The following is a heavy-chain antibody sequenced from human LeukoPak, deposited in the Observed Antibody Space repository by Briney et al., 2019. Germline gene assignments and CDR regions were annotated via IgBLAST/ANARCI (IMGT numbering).Heavy chain of an antibody. CDR1: GGSISSYY. Sequence: PSETLSLTCTVSGGSISSYYWSWIRQPPGKGLEWIAYISDIGSINYNPSLKSRVTISVDTPKNQFSLKLSSVTAADTAVYYCARHVPYYDFWSGQNLYYYYGMDVWGQGTTVTVSS. V-gene: IGHV4-59*08. D-gene: IGHD3-3*01. CDR2: ISDIGSI. J-gene: IGHJ6*02. CDR3: ARHVPYYDFWSGQNLYYYYGMDV.